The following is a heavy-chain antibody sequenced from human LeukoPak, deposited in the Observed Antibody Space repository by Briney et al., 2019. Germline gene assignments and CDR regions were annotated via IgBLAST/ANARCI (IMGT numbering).Heavy chain of an antibody. V-gene: IGHV1-18*01. D-gene: IGHD1-26*01. CDR2: ISPYNGKT. CDR3: AREEPGDSGSHHFDY. J-gene: IGHJ4*02. CDR1: GYTFTGNG. Sequence: ASVKVSCKASGYTFTGNGISWVRQAPGQGLEWMGWISPYNGKTNYAQILQGRVTMTTDTSTSTAYMELRSLRSDDTAVYYCAREEPGDSGSHHFDYWGQGTLVTVSS.